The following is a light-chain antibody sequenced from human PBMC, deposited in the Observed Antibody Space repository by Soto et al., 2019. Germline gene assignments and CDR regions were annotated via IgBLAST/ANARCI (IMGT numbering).Light chain of an antibody. V-gene: IGKV1-5*03. CDR2: EAS. CDR1: QSVSSW. CDR3: QQYKSYWT. J-gene: IGKJ1*01. Sequence: DIQMTQSPSTLSASVGDRVTITCRASQSVSSWLAWYQQKPGKAPKLLIYEASSSESGVPSRFSGSGSGTEFTLTISSLQPDDFATYYCQQYKSYWTFGQGTRVDIK.